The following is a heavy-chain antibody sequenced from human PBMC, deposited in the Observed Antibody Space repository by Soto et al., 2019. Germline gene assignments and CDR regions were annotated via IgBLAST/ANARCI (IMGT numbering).Heavy chain of an antibody. J-gene: IGHJ3*02. Sequence: SGPTLVNPTETLTLTCTVSGISLSTSGMCVSWIRQPPGKALEWLARIDWDDDKYYSTSLKTRLTISKDTSKNQVVLTMTNMDPVDTATYYCARIGGDYAPDAFDIWGQGTMVTVSS. V-gene: IGHV2-70*11. CDR3: ARIGGDYAPDAFDI. CDR2: IDWDDDK. D-gene: IGHD3-16*01. CDR1: GISLSTSGMC.